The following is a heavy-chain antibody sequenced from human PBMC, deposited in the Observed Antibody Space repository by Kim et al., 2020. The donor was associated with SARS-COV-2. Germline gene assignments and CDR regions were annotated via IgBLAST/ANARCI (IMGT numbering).Heavy chain of an antibody. CDR2: ISYDGTKN. CDR3: QLSGVSHSYYFYAMDV. V-gene: IGHV3-30*03. Sequence: GGSLRLSCAASGLTFSTFGMHWDRQAPGKGLEWVAVISYDGTKNYYADSVKGRFTISRDNSKNTLYLQMNSLRAEDTAVYYCQLSGVSHSYYFYAMDVWGQGTTVTVSS. J-gene: IGHJ6*02. D-gene: IGHD1-26*01. CDR1: GLTFSTFG.